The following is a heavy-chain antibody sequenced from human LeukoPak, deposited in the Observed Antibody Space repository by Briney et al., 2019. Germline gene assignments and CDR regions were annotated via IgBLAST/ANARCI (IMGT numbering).Heavy chain of an antibody. J-gene: IGHJ4*02. CDR1: GFTFSSYG. CDR3: AREGESLHFFDY. Sequence: GRTLSLSRAESGFTFSSYGMLWVRQAPGKGLEGVAVIWYDGSNKYYADSVKGRFTISRDNSKNTLYLQMNSLRAEDTAVYYCAREGESLHFFDYWGQGTLVTVSS. CDR2: IWYDGSNK. D-gene: IGHD2-21*01. V-gene: IGHV3-33*01.